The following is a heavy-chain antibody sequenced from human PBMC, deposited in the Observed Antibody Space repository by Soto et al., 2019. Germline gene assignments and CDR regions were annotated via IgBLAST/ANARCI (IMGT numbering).Heavy chain of an antibody. V-gene: IGHV1-18*01. CDR3: ARDLMANYDILTGYDY. CDR2: ISAYNGDT. D-gene: IGHD3-9*01. Sequence: ASVKVSCKASGYTFTSYGISWVRQAPGQGLEWMGWISAYNGDTNYAQKLQGRVTMTTDTSTSTAYMELRSLRSDDTAVYYCARDLMANYDILTGYDYWGQGTLVTVSS. J-gene: IGHJ4*02. CDR1: GYTFTSYG.